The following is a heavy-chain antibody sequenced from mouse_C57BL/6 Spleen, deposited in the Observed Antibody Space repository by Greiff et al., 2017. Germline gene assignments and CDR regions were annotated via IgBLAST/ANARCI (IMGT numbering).Heavy chain of an antibody. CDR1: GYTFTSYW. J-gene: IGHJ2*01. Sequence: QVQLQQPGAELVKLGASVKLSCKASGYTFTSYWMQWVKQRPGQGLEWIGEIDPSDSYTNYNQKFKGKATLTVDTSSSTAYMQISSLTSEDSAVYYWARRGKASWGQGTTPTVSS. CDR3: ARRGKAS. V-gene: IGHV1-50*01. CDR2: IDPSDSYT. D-gene: IGHD2-1*01.